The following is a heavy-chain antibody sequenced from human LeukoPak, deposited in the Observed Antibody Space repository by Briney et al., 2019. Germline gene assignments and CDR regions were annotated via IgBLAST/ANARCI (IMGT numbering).Heavy chain of an antibody. CDR1: EFSFSSYV. CDR3: VKGLLPFYYGLDV. CDR2: ISGSGGTT. J-gene: IGHJ6*02. Sequence: GGSLRLSCAASEFSFSSYVMSWVRQAPGKGLEWVSTISGSGGTTYYAESVKGRFTISRDNSKNTLYLQMHSLRAEDTAVFYCVKGLLPFYYGLDVWGQGTTVTVSS. V-gene: IGHV3-23*01.